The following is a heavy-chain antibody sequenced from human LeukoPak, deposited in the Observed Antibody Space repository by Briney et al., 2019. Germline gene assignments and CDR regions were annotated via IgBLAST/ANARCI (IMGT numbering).Heavy chain of an antibody. Sequence: GGSLRLSCAPSGFTFSDYYMSWIRQAPGKGLEWVSYISSSSSYTNYADSVKGRFTISRDNAKNSLYLQMNSLRAEDTAVYYCARGPQNYGSGNWFDPWGQGTLVTVSS. CDR2: ISSSSSYT. CDR3: ARGPQNYGSGNWFDP. J-gene: IGHJ5*02. CDR1: GFTFSDYY. D-gene: IGHD3-10*01. V-gene: IGHV3-11*06.